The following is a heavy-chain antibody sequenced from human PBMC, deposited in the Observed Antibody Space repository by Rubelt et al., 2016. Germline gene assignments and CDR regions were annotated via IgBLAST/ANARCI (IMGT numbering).Heavy chain of an antibody. Sequence: QVQLVQSGAEVKKPGASVKVSCKASGYTFTSYGISWVRQAPGQGLEWMGWISAYNGNTNYAQKLQGRVTSTTETSTSTAYMELRSRRSDDTAVYYCARDKEWLATRGFQNWFDPWGQGTLVTVSS. D-gene: IGHD6-19*01. CDR2: ISAYNGNT. CDR1: GYTFTSYG. CDR3: ARDKEWLATRGFQNWFDP. J-gene: IGHJ5*02. V-gene: IGHV1-18*01.